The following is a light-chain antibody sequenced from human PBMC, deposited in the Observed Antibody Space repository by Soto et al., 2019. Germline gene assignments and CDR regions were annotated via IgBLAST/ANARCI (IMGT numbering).Light chain of an antibody. CDR1: QGISNW. CDR2: AAS. CDR3: QQANSLPVT. V-gene: IGKV1-12*01. Sequence: DIQMTQLPSSVSASVGDRVTITCRASQGISNWLAWYQQKPGKAPSLLIHAASSLQSGVPSRFSGSGYGTDFTLTISSLQPEDFAPYFCQQANSLPVTFGHGTKVDIK. J-gene: IGKJ3*01.